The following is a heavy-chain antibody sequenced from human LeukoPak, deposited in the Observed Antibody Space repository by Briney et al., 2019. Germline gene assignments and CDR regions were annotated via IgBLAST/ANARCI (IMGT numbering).Heavy chain of an antibody. D-gene: IGHD3-22*01. CDR3: SNGIYDNSY. CDR2: IKQDGSEK. CDR1: GFTFTTYW. Sequence: GGSLRLSCTASGFTFTTYWMAWVRQTPGKGLEWVSNIKQDGSEKYYAESVRGRFTISRDNSKNSLYLQMNSLRAEDTAVYYCSNGIYDNSYWGQGTLVTVSS. J-gene: IGHJ4*02. V-gene: IGHV3-7*01.